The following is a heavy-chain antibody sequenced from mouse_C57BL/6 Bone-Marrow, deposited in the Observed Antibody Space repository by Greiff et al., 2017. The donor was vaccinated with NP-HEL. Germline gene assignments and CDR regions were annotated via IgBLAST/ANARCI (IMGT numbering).Heavy chain of an antibody. Sequence: QVQLQQSGPELVKPGASVKISCKASGYAFSSSWMNWVKQRPGKGLEWIGRIYPGDGDTNYNGKFKGKATLTADKSSSTAYMQLSSLTSEDSAVYFCAGSSPFAYWGQGTLVTVSA. CDR2: IYPGDGDT. D-gene: IGHD1-1*01. CDR3: AGSSPFAY. J-gene: IGHJ3*01. CDR1: GYAFSSSW. V-gene: IGHV1-82*01.